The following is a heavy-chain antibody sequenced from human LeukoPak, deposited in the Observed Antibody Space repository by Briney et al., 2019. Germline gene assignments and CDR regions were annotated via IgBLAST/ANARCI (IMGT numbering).Heavy chain of an antibody. D-gene: IGHD3-22*01. CDR2: ITDSGGST. CDR1: GFTFRSYA. J-gene: IGHJ4*02. Sequence: PGGSLRLSCAASGFTFRSYAMSWVRQAPGKGLDWVSTITDSGGSTDYADSVKGRFTISRDNSKNTLYLQMNSLRAEDTAVYYCAKGRSDSSIYSPFGYWGQGTLVTVAS. V-gene: IGHV3-23*01. CDR3: AKGRSDSSIYSPFGY.